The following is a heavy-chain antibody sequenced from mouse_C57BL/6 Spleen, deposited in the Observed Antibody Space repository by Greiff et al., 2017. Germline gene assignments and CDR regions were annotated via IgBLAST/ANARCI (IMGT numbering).Heavy chain of an antibody. V-gene: IGHV1-55*01. J-gene: IGHJ1*03. Sequence: QVQLQQPGAELVKPGASVKMSCKASGYTFPSYWITWVKQRPGQGLEWIGDIYPGSGSTNYNEKFKSKATLTVDTSSSTAYMQLSSLTSEDSAVYYCARWYYGSRWYFDVWGTGTTVTVSS. CDR2: IYPGSGST. D-gene: IGHD1-1*01. CDR1: GYTFPSYW. CDR3: ARWYYGSRWYFDV.